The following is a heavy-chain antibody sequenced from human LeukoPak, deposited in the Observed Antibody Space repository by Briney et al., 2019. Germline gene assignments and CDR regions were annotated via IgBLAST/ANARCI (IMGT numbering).Heavy chain of an antibody. Sequence: SETLSLTCAVYGVSFSGYYWSWIRQPPGKGLEWLGEINHSGSTNYNPSLKSRVTISVDTSKNQFSLKLSSVTAADTAVYYCAREERNYYDSSGYTDYWGQGTLVTVSS. D-gene: IGHD3-22*01. CDR1: GVSFSGYY. CDR2: INHSGST. J-gene: IGHJ4*02. CDR3: AREERNYYDSSGYTDY. V-gene: IGHV4-34*01.